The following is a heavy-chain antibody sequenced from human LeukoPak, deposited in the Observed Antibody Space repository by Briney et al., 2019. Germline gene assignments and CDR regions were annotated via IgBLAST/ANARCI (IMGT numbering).Heavy chain of an antibody. V-gene: IGHV3-7*04. CDR1: GFPFSSYW. Sequence: PGGSLRLSGVASGFPFSSYWMTWVRQAPGKGLEWLANIKQDGSKKSYVDSVKGRFTISRDNAKNSLYLQMNSLRAEDTAIYYCTRVGYIDEGIDYWGQGTLVTVSS. D-gene: IGHD5-24*01. CDR2: IKQDGSKK. CDR3: TRVGYIDEGIDY. J-gene: IGHJ4*02.